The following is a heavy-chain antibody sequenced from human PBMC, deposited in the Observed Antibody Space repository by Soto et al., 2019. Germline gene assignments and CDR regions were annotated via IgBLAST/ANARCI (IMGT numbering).Heavy chain of an antibody. CDR2: IYPGDSNN. CDR1: GYSFPTDW. D-gene: IGHD3-10*01. Sequence: GESLKISCKVSGYSFPTDWIGWVRQKPGKGLDWMGIIYPGDSNNTYGPSFQGQVTFSVDKSISTAYLQWSSLKASDTAMYYCARHDPGINYDAFDIWGQGTMVTVSS. V-gene: IGHV5-51*01. J-gene: IGHJ3*02. CDR3: ARHDPGINYDAFDI.